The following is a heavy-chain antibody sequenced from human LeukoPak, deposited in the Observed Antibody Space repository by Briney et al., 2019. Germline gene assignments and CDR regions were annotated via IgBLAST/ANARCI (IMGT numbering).Heavy chain of an antibody. J-gene: IGHJ4*02. CDR2: IHYSGAT. CDR1: GDSIGTSY. CDR3: ARRTVTEGWYFDY. D-gene: IGHD4-17*01. V-gene: IGHV4-59*01. Sequence: PSETLSLTCTVSGDSIGTSYWAWIRQPPGKGLEWVAYIHYSGATSYNPSLESRLTVSLDMSNNQFSLKLSSVTAADTAVYYCARRTVTEGWYFDYWGQGTLVTVSS.